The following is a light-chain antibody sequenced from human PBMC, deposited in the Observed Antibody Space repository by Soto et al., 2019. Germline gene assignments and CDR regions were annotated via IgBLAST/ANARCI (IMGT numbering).Light chain of an antibody. Sequence: DIQMTQSPSTLSASVGDRVNITCRASQIIGSSLAWYQQKPGKAPKLLIYDASTLQSGVPSRFSGSESGTEFTLTISSLQPDDSATYCCQQYYSYPYTFGQGTKLEIK. V-gene: IGKV1-5*01. CDR2: DAS. CDR3: QQYYSYPYT. CDR1: QIIGSS. J-gene: IGKJ2*01.